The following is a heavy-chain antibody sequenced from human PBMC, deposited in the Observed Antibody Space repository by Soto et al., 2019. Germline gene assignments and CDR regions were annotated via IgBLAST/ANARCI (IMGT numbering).Heavy chain of an antibody. Sequence: GGSLRLSCTGSGFNFGNYAMSWVRQAPGKGPEWVGFIRSETYGGTPDYAASLRGRFTISRDDSKSIAYLEINSLQTDDTAVYYCTRYYYASSGYYVYWGQGTLVTVSS. D-gene: IGHD3-22*01. J-gene: IGHJ4*02. CDR3: TRYYYASSGYYVY. CDR1: GFNFGNYA. CDR2: IRSETYGGTP. V-gene: IGHV3-49*04.